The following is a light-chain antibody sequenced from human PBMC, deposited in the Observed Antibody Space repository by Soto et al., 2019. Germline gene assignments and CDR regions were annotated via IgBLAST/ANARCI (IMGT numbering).Light chain of an antibody. J-gene: IGLJ2*01. CDR1: SGDIGTYNR. Sequence: QSALTQPPSVSGSPGQSVTISCTGTSGDIGTYNRVSWYQQTPGTAPKVMIYEVSNRPSGVPDRFSGSQSGNTASLTISGLQAEDDADYYCSSYTTSTLVFGGGTKLTVL. CDR3: SSYTTSTLV. V-gene: IGLV2-18*02. CDR2: EVS.